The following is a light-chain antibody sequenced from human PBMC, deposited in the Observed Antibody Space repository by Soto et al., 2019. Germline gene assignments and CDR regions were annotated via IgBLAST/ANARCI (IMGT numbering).Light chain of an antibody. CDR2: WAS. CDR1: QSVLYSSNNKNY. V-gene: IGKV4-1*01. CDR3: QQYYRTPPSPA. J-gene: IGKJ4*01. Sequence: DIVMTQSPDSLAVSLGERATINCKSSQSVLYSSNNKNYLAWYQQKPGQPPKLLIYWASTRESGVPDRFSGSGSGTDFTLTISSLQAEDVAVYYCQQYYRTPPSPAFGGGTKVEIK.